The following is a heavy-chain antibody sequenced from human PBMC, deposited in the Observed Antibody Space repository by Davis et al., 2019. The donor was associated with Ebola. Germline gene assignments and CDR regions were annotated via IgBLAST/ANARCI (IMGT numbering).Heavy chain of an antibody. CDR2: IHADGTSR. CDR1: TFTFKNDW. V-gene: IGHV3-74*01. D-gene: IGHD3-3*01. J-gene: IGHJ4*02. CDR3: ARENDFWSNFYARAFVH. Sequence: PGGSLRLSCEASTFTFKNDWMHWVRQSPGKGLVWVARIHADGTSRSYADSVKGRFTISRDNAKKTLTLEMDSLKVEDTAMYYCARENDFWSNFYARAFVHWGQGTLVTVSS.